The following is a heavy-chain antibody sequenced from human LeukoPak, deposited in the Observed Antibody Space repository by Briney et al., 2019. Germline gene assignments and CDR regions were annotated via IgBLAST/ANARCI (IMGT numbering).Heavy chain of an antibody. V-gene: IGHV3-23*01. CDR3: ARVLRALFGVVIINYYYMDV. CDR1: GFTFSSYA. Sequence: GGSLRLSCAASGFTFSSYAMSWVRQAPGKGLEWVSAISGSGGSTYYADSVKGRFTISRDNAKNSLYLQMNSLRAEDTAVYYCARVLRALFGVVIINYYYMDVWGKGTTVTVSS. CDR2: ISGSGGST. D-gene: IGHD3-3*01. J-gene: IGHJ6*03.